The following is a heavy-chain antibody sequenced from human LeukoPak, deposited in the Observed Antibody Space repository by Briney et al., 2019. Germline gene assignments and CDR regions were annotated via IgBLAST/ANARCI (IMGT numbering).Heavy chain of an antibody. CDR3: ARVSRFLQGPYYYYYYMDV. D-gene: IGHD3-3*01. Sequence: GGSLRLSCAASGFTFSSYSMNWVRQAPGKGLEWVSSISSSSSYIYYADSVKGRFTISRDNAKNSLYLQMNSLRAEDTAVYYCARVSRFLQGPYYYYYYMDVWGKGTTVTVSS. J-gene: IGHJ6*03. CDR1: GFTFSSYS. V-gene: IGHV3-21*01. CDR2: ISSSSSYI.